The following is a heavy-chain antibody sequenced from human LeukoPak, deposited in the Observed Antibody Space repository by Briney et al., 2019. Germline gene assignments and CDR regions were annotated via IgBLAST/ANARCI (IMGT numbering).Heavy chain of an antibody. V-gene: IGHV5-51*01. Sequence: GESLKISCKGSGYSFTSYWIGWVRQMPGKGLEWMGIIYPGDSDTRYSPSFQGQVTISADKSISTAYLQWSSLKASDTAMYYCARQHSGYDYPDAFDIWGQGTMVTVPS. D-gene: IGHD5-12*01. CDR1: GYSFTSYW. CDR2: IYPGDSDT. J-gene: IGHJ3*02. CDR3: ARQHSGYDYPDAFDI.